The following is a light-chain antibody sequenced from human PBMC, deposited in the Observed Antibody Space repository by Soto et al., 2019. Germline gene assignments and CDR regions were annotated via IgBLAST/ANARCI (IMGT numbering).Light chain of an antibody. CDR1: QSVSNTY. V-gene: IGKV3-20*01. Sequence: EIVLTQSPGTLSLSPGERATLSCRANQSVSNTYLTWYQQKPGQAPRLLIYDASTRATGIPDRFTGSGSGADFTLTINRLEPEDFAVYYCQHYGGSPPYTFGQGTKLEI. CDR3: QHYGGSPPYT. CDR2: DAS. J-gene: IGKJ2*01.